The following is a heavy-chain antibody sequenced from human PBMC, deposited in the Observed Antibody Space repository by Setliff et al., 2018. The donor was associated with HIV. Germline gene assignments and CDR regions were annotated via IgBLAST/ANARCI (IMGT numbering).Heavy chain of an antibody. D-gene: IGHD6-13*01. V-gene: IGHV4-39*01. CDR3: ARLGRFIGPAGRFDP. CDR2: MYYTGSS. J-gene: IGHJ5*02. CDR1: GGSVSSSTTYY. Sequence: SETLSLTCTVSGGSVSSSTTYYWGWIRQPPGKGLEWIGSMYYTGSSYYNPSLKSRVTISVDTSKNQFSLKVNSVTATDTAVYYCARLGRFIGPAGRFDPWGQGTLVTVSS.